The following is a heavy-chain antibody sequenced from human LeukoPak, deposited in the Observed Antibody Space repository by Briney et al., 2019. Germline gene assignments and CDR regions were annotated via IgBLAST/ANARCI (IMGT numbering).Heavy chain of an antibody. CDR3: ARIVSLDTVTFDY. CDR1: GYTFTGYY. CDR2: INPNSGGT. D-gene: IGHD5-18*01. J-gene: IGHJ4*02. V-gene: IGHV1-2*02. Sequence: ASVKVSCKASGYTFTGYYMHWVRQAPGQGLEWMGWINPNSGGTNYAQKFQGRVTMTRDTSISTAYMELSRLRSDDTAVYYCARIVSLDTVTFDYWGQGTLVTVSS.